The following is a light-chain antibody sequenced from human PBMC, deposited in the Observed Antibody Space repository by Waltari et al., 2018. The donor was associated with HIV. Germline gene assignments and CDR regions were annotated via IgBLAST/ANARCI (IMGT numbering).Light chain of an antibody. CDR3: QSYDNNLSGLWV. CDR2: GDS. CDR1: NPNIRAGYA. V-gene: IGLV1-40*01. Sequence: SVLTQPPSVSGAPGQWVTISCTGNNPNIRAGYAVHWYRQFPGSAPELVVYGDSIRPSGVPDRFSGSKSGVSASLDISGLQTEDEADYYCQSYDNNLSGLWVFGGGTKLTVL. J-gene: IGLJ3*02.